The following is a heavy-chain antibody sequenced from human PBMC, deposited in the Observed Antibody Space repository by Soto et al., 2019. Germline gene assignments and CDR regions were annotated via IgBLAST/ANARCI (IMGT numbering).Heavy chain of an antibody. D-gene: IGHD1-26*01. CDR1: GYTFTSYG. V-gene: IGHV1-18*04. Sequence: GASVKVSCKASGYTFTSYGISWVRQAPGQGLEWMGWISAYNGNTNYAQKLQGRVTMTTDTSTSTAYMELRSLRSDDTAVYYCARAMVGATSPYSWFDPWGQGTLVTVSS. CDR2: ISAYNGNT. CDR3: ARAMVGATSPYSWFDP. J-gene: IGHJ5*02.